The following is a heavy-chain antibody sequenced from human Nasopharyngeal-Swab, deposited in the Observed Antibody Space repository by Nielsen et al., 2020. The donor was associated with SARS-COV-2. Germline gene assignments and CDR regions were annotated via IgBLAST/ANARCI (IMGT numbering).Heavy chain of an antibody. CDR2: IKQDGSEK. D-gene: IGHD5-12*01. CDR1: GGSFSGYY. CDR3: ASLDVGLGDDAFDI. J-gene: IGHJ3*02. V-gene: IGHV3-7*01. Sequence: ETLSLTCAVYGGSFSGYYWSWIRQPPGKGLEWVANIKQDGSEKYYVDSVKGRFTISRDNAKNSLYLQMNSLRAEDTAVYYCASLDVGLGDDAFDIWGQGTMVTVSS.